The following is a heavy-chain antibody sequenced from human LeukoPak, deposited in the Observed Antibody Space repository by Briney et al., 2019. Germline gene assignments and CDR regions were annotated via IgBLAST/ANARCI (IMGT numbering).Heavy chain of an antibody. CDR3: AKGGAPLTIRFLEWFPFDY. CDR1: GFTFSSYA. V-gene: IGHV3-23*01. J-gene: IGHJ4*02. Sequence: GGSLRLSCAASGFTFSSYAMSWVRQALGGGLEWVSAISGSGGSTYYADSVKERFTISRDNTNNTLYLQMNSLRAEDTAVYYCAKGGAPLTIRFLEWFPFDYWGQGTLVTVSS. CDR2: ISGSGGST. D-gene: IGHD3-3*01.